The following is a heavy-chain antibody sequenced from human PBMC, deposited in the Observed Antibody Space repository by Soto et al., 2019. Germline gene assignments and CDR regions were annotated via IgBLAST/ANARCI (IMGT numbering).Heavy chain of an antibody. Sequence: GGSLRLSCAASGFSFSNYGMHWVRQAPGKGLEWVAVISYDGSNKYYADSVKGRFTISRDNSKNTLHLQMNGLRVEDTAVYYCAKEYPYYFDYWXQGTLVTVSS. CDR2: ISYDGSNK. J-gene: IGHJ4*02. V-gene: IGHV3-30*18. CDR3: AKEYPYYFDY. CDR1: GFSFSNYG.